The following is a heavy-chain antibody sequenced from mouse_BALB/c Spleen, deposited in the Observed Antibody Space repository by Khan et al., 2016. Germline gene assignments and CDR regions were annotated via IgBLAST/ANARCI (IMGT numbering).Heavy chain of an antibody. J-gene: IGHJ4*01. CDR1: GYTLTNYG. CDR3: ARSYRSRPWSMDY. V-gene: IGHV9-3-1*01. D-gene: IGHD2-14*01. Sequence: QIQLVQSGPELKKPGETVKISCKASGYTLTNYGMNWVKQAPGKGLKWMGWINTYSGETTYADDFKGRFAFSLETSASTDYLQINNLKNEDTATXICARSYRSRPWSMDYWGQGTSVTVSS. CDR2: INTYSGET.